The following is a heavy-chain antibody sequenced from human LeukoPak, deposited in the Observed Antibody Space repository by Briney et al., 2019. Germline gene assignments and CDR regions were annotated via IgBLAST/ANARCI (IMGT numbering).Heavy chain of an antibody. Sequence: GGSLRLYCAASGFTFSTYGMHWVRQAPGQGLEWVAVVSYDGGNKFYADYVKGRFTISRDNSKNTLYLQMNSLRAEDTAVYYCAKSQDYGDYYFDYWGQGTPVTVSS. CDR1: GFTFSTYG. J-gene: IGHJ4*02. D-gene: IGHD4-17*01. CDR2: VSYDGGNK. V-gene: IGHV3-30*18. CDR3: AKSQDYGDYYFDY.